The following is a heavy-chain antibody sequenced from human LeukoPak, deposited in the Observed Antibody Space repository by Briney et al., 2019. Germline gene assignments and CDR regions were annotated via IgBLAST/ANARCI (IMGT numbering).Heavy chain of an antibody. J-gene: IGHJ6*03. D-gene: IGHD6-19*01. CDR1: GYTFTSYG. Sequence: ASVKVSCKASGYTFTSYGINWVRQAPGQGLEWMGWISTYNGNTNYAQKLQGRVTMTTDTSTSTAYMELRSLRSDDTAVYYCARAKYSSGWYHGYYYMDVWGKGTTVTISS. V-gene: IGHV1-18*01. CDR2: ISTYNGNT. CDR3: ARAKYSSGWYHGYYYMDV.